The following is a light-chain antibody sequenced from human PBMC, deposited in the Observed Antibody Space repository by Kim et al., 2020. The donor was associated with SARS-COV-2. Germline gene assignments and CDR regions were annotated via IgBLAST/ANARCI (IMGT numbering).Light chain of an antibody. CDR1: QSVSSN. Sequence: VAPGERATFSCRASQSVSSNLAWYQQKPGQAPRLRIYGASTRATGIPARFSGSGSGTEFTLTISSLQSEDFAVYYCQQYNNWPPYTVGQGTKLEI. J-gene: IGKJ2*01. CDR3: QQYNNWPPYT. V-gene: IGKV3-15*01. CDR2: GAS.